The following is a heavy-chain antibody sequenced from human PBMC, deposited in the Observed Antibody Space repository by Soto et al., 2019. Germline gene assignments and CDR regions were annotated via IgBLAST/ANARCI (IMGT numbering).Heavy chain of an antibody. CDR3: ARAVADAVVVVGVHSFDY. J-gene: IGHJ4*02. CDR1: GGSFSGYY. CDR2: INHSGST. D-gene: IGHD2-15*01. V-gene: IGHV4-34*01. Sequence: PSETLSLTCAVYGGSFSGYYWSWIRQPPGKGLEWIGEINHSGSTNYNPSLKSRVTISVDTSKNQFSLKLSSVTAADTAVYYCARAVADAVVVVGVHSFDYWGQGTLVTVYS.